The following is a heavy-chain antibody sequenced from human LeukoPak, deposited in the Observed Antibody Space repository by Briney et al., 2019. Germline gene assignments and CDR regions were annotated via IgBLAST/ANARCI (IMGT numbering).Heavy chain of an antibody. CDR2: INPNSGGT. J-gene: IGHJ6*02. V-gene: IGHV1-2*02. D-gene: IGHD3-10*01. CDR3: ARGSGSNSDYYYGMDV. Sequence: GASVTVSCKASGYTFTGYYMHWVRQAPGQGLEWMGWINPNSGGTNYAQKFQGRVTMTRDTSISTAYMELSSLRSEDTAVYYCARGSGSNSDYYYGMDVWGQGTTVTVSS. CDR1: GYTFTGYY.